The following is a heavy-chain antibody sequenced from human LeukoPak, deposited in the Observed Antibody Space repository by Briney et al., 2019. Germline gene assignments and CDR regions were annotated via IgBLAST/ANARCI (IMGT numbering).Heavy chain of an antibody. CDR2: INTSGTT. D-gene: IGHD2/OR15-2a*01. J-gene: IGHJ5*01. CDR3: ARGLSASYDFNWFDS. V-gene: IGHV4-4*07. Sequence: MPSETLSPTCTVSGGSISGYYWSWIRQPAGKGPEWMGRINTSGTTRYDPSLKSRVTMSVDTSKNQFSLKLTSVTAADTAVYYCARGLSASYDFNWFDSWGQGTLGTVSS. CDR1: GGSISGYY.